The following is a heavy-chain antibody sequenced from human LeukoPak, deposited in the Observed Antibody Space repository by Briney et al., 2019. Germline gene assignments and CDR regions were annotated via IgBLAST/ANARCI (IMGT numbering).Heavy chain of an antibody. J-gene: IGHJ4*02. V-gene: IGHV3-11*04. D-gene: IGHD7-27*01. CDR1: GFTFSDYY. CDR3: AKAANSGSFDY. CDR2: ISRSGSTI. Sequence: VGSLRLSCAASGFTFSDYYMSWIRQAPGKGLEWVSYISRSGSTIYYADSVKGRFTISRDNSKNTLYLQMNSLRAEDTAVYYCAKAANSGSFDYWGQGTLVTASS.